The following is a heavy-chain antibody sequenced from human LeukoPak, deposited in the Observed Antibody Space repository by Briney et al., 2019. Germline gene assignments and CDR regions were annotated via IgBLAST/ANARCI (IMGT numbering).Heavy chain of an antibody. CDR2: ISSSSSYI. CDR1: GFTVSSNY. Sequence: NPGGSLRLSCAASGFTVSSNYMSWVRQAPGKGLEWVSSISSSSSYIYYADSVKGRFTISRDNAKNSLYLQMNSLRAEDTAVYYCARGLSEQLGPPGARFDPWGQGTLVTVSS. D-gene: IGHD6-6*01. J-gene: IGHJ5*02. V-gene: IGHV3-21*01. CDR3: ARGLSEQLGPPGARFDP.